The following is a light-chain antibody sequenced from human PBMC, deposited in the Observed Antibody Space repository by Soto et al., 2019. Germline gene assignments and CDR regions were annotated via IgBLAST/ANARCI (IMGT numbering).Light chain of an antibody. CDR2: DNN. Sequence: QSVLTQPPSVSAAPGQKVTISCSGSSYNIGNNYVSWYQQLPGTAPKLLIYDNNKRPSGIPDRFSGSKSGTSATLGITGLQTGDDADYYCGTWDSSLSAEVFGGGTKLTVL. J-gene: IGLJ2*01. CDR1: SYNIGNNY. CDR3: GTWDSSLSAEV. V-gene: IGLV1-51*01.